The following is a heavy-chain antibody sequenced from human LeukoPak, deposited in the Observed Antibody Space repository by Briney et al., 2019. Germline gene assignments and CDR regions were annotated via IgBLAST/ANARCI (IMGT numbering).Heavy chain of an antibody. CDR3: ARDAYGDYSFDY. J-gene: IGHJ4*02. V-gene: IGHV3-21*01. D-gene: IGHD4-17*01. CDR2: ISSSSSYI. Sequence: GGSLRLSCAASGFTFSSYSMNWVRQAPGNGLEWVSSISSSSSYIYYADSVKGRFTISRDNAKNSLYLQMNSLRAEDTAVYYCARDAYGDYSFDYWGQGTLVTVSS. CDR1: GFTFSSYS.